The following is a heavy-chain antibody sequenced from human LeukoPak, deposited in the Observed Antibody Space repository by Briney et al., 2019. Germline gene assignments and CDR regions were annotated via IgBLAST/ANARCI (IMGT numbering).Heavy chain of an antibody. V-gene: IGHV1-3*01. D-gene: IGHD2-2*01. CDR1: GYTFTSYA. CDR2: INAGNGNT. Sequence: ASVKVSCKASGYTFTSYAMHWVRQAPGQRLEWMGWINAGNGNTKYSQKFQGRVTITRDTSASTAYMELSSLRSEDTAVYYCARDFFVVVPAADDYYYYYGMDVWGQGTTVTVSS. J-gene: IGHJ6*02. CDR3: ARDFFVVVPAADDYYYYYGMDV.